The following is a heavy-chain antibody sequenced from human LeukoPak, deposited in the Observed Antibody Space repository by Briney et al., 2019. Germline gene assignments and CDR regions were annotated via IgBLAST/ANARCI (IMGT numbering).Heavy chain of an antibody. CDR2: IYTSGST. D-gene: IGHD3-22*01. CDR1: GVSISSYY. Sequence: SETLSLTCTVSGVSISSYYCSWIRQPAGKGLEWIGRIYTSGSTNYNPSLNSRVTMSVDTSKNHFSLKLSSVTAAETAVYYCERDISYYYDSSGYTNWFDPWGQGTLVTVSS. CDR3: ERDISYYYDSSGYTNWFDP. V-gene: IGHV4-4*07. J-gene: IGHJ5*02.